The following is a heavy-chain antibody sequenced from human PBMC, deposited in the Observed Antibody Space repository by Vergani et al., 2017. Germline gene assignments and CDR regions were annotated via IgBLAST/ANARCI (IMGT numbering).Heavy chain of an antibody. CDR1: GGSFSGYY. CDR2: INHSGST. J-gene: IGHJ4*02. CDR3: AREPGIAEAGVDY. V-gene: IGHV4-34*09. Sequence: QVQLQESGPGLVKPSETLSLTCAVYGGSFSGYYWSWIRQPPGKGLEWIGEINHSGSTNYNPSLKSRVTISVDTSKNQFSLKLSSVTAADTAVYYCAREPGIAEAGVDYWGQGTLVTVSS. D-gene: IGHD6-13*01.